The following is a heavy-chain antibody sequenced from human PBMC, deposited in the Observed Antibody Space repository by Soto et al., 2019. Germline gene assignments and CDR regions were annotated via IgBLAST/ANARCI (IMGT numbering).Heavy chain of an antibody. D-gene: IGHD3-10*01. V-gene: IGHV3-30*18. Sequence: QVQLVESGGGVVQPGRSLRLSCAASGFTFSSYGMHWVRQAPGKGLEWVAVISYDGSNKYYADSVKGRFTISRDNSKNALYMQMNSLRIEDTAVYYCAKDRSLVRGPMPYWGQGTLVTVSS. CDR2: ISYDGSNK. J-gene: IGHJ4*02. CDR3: AKDRSLVRGPMPY. CDR1: GFTFSSYG.